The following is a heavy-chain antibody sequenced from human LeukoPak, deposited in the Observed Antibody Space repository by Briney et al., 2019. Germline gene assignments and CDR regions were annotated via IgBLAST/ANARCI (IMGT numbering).Heavy chain of an antibody. CDR3: AKGVAYYYDISGPH. Sequence: PGGTLRLSCAASGFTFSSYGMSWVRQAPGKGLECVSGITGSGGSTYYADSVKGRFTISRDNSKNTLYLQMNSLRAEDTAVYYCAKGVAYYYDISGPHWGQGTLVTVSS. D-gene: IGHD3-22*01. CDR2: ITGSGGST. CDR1: GFTFSSYG. J-gene: IGHJ4*02. V-gene: IGHV3-23*01.